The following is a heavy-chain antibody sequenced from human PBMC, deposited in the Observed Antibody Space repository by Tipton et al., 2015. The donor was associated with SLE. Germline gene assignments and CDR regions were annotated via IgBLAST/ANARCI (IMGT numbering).Heavy chain of an antibody. J-gene: IGHJ4*02. CDR2: IYTSGIT. D-gene: IGHD1-20*01. V-gene: IGHV4-61*09. Sequence: LRLSCTVSGGSISSGSYYWSWIRQPAGKGLEWIGHIYTSGITSYNPSLKSRVTISVDTSKNQFSLKLSSVTAADTAVYYCARQQRFNWYFDYWGQGALVTVSS. CDR3: ARQQRFNWYFDY. CDR1: GGSISSGSYY.